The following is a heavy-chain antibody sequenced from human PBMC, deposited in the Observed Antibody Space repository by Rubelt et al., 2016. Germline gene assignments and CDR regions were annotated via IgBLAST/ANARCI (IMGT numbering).Heavy chain of an antibody. Sequence: QVQLVQSGVEVKKPGSSVKVSCKASGGAFSNFAIGWVRQAPGHGLEWMGRIVPRLGIKKYAATFPEEVTFSTDKATCTAYMELGSLRSEDTAVYYCVGDILTGSYRDYWGQGTQVTVSS. CDR1: GGAFSNFA. D-gene: IGHD3-9*01. CDR3: VGDILTGSYRDY. V-gene: IGHV1-69*04. J-gene: IGHJ4*02. CDR2: IVPRLGIK.